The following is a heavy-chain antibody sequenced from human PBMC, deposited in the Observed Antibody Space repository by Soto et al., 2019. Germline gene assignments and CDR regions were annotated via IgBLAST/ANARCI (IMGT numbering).Heavy chain of an antibody. CDR3: ARAYLGGSRLSSDAFDI. D-gene: IGHD3-16*01. CDR2: IYYSGST. CDR1: GGSISSYY. V-gene: IGHV4-59*01. J-gene: IGHJ3*02. Sequence: SETLSLTCTVSGGSISSYYWSWIRQPPGKGLEWIGYIYYSGSTNYNPSLKSRVTISVDTTKNQFSLKLSSVTAADTAVYYCARAYLGGSRLSSDAFDIWGQGTMVTVSS.